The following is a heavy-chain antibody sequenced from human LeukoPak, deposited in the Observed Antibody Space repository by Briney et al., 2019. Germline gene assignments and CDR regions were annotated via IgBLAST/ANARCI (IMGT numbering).Heavy chain of an antibody. Sequence: GTSVKVSCKASGFTFTSSTVQWMRQARGQRLDWIGWTVVGSGDTKYAQKFQERVTITRDMSTSTAYMELSSLRSEDTAVYYCAAQSYYGSGSLYYYYGMDVWGQGTTVTVSS. CDR1: GFTFTSST. CDR2: TVVGSGDT. V-gene: IGHV1-58*01. CDR3: AAQSYYGSGSLYYYYGMDV. J-gene: IGHJ6*02. D-gene: IGHD3-10*01.